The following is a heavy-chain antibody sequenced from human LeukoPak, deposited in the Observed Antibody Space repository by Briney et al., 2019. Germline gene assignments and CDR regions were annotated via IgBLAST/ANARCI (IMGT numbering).Heavy chain of an antibody. V-gene: IGHV3-74*01. J-gene: IGHJ4*02. CDR1: GFTFSSYW. CDR3: ARGLITMVRGVIRSPLADY. D-gene: IGHD3-10*01. CDR2: INSDGSST. Sequence: PGGSLRLSCAASGFTFSSYWMHWVRQAPGKGLVWVSRINSDGSSTSYADSVKGRFTISRDNAKNTLYLQMNSLRAEDTAVYYCARGLITMVRGVIRSPLADYWGQGTLVTVSS.